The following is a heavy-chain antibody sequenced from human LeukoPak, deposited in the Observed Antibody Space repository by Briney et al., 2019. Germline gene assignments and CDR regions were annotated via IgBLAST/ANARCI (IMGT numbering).Heavy chain of an antibody. CDR2: IYYSGST. V-gene: IGHV4-59*01. J-gene: IGHJ4*02. D-gene: IGHD3-22*01. CDR1: GGSISSYY. Sequence: SETLSLTCTVSGGSISSYYWSWIRQPPGKGLEWIGYIYYSGSTNYNPSLKSRVTMSVDTSKNQFSLKLSSVTAADTAVYYCARADYYDSSGYYLDYWGQGTLVTVSS. CDR3: ARADYYDSSGYYLDY.